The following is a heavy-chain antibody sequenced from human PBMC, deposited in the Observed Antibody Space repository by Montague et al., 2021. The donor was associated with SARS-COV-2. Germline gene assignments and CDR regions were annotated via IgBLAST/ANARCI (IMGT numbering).Heavy chain of an antibody. J-gene: IGHJ4*02. V-gene: IGHV2-5*01. CDR1: GFSLSTSGVG. Sequence: PALVKPTQTLTLSCTFSGFSLSTSGVGVGWIRQPPGKALEWLGIIYWNDDKRYSPSLKSRLTITKDTSKNQVVLTMTNMDPVDTATYYCAHRHSYASSGYYRDYWGQGTLVTVSS. CDR3: AHRHSYASSGYYRDY. D-gene: IGHD3-22*01. CDR2: IYWNDDK.